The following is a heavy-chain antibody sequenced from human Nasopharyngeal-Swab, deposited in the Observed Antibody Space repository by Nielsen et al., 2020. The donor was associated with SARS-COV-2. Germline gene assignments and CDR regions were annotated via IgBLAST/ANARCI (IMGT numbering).Heavy chain of an antibody. V-gene: IGHV4-39*07. CDR3: VRDESGDYLGLPFDS. J-gene: IGHJ4*02. Sequence: SETLSLTCSVSGASISTRTYYWVWIRQSPEKGLQWIGTVFYTGTYYNPSLQSRVTISVDTSKNQFSLKLTSVTAADTAVYYCVRDESGDYLGLPFDSWGPGTLVTVSS. CDR2: VFYTGT. CDR1: GASISTRTYY. D-gene: IGHD4-17*01.